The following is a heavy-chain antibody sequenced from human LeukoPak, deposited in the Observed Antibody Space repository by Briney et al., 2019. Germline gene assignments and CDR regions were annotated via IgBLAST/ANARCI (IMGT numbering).Heavy chain of an antibody. CDR1: GFNFNVYG. CDR2: IWPDGSYK. D-gene: IGHD1-26*01. J-gene: IGHJ4*02. CDR3: VRASGSFDY. V-gene: IGHV3-33*01. Sequence: GRSLRLSCAASGFNFNVYGIHWVRQAPGKGLEGVAAIWPDGSYKYYADSVKGRFTISRDNPKNTLYLQMVSLRVEDTALYYCVRASGSFDYWGQGTLVTVSS.